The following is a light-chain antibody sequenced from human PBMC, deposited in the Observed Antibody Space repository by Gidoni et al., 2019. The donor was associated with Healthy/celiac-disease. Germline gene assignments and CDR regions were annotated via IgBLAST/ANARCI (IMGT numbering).Light chain of an antibody. CDR3: MPSIQLPAT. CDR1: QSLLHSAGKTY. J-gene: IGKJ2*01. V-gene: IGKV2D-29*01. Sequence: DMVMTQTPLSLSVTPGKPASISCKSRQSLLHSAGKTYWYGYLQKPGQPPQLLIYEVSNRFSVVPDRFSGSVSGTDFTLTISRVEAQDVVVSYCMPSIQLPATFXQXTKLEI. CDR2: EVS.